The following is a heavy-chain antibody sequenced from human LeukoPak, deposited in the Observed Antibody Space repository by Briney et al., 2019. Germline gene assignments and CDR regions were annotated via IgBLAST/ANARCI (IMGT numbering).Heavy chain of an antibody. V-gene: IGHV3-21*01. CDR2: ISSSSSYI. D-gene: IGHD6-6*01. CDR3: ARVSSSYFDY. Sequence: GGSLKLSCAASGFIFNTYTMNWVRQAPGKGLEWVSAISSSSSYIYYADSVKGRFTISRDNAENSLYLQMNSLRAEDTAVYYCARVSSSYFDYWGQGTLVTVSS. J-gene: IGHJ4*02. CDR1: GFIFNTYT.